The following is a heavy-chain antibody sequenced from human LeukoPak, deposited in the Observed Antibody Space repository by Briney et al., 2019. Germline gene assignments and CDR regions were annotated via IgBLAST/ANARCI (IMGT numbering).Heavy chain of an antibody. CDR2: MYHSGDT. CDR1: GGSLSGYY. Sequence: SETLSLTCAVYGGSLSGYYWGWIRQPPGKGLEWIGSMYHSGDTYYNPSLKSRVTISVDTSKNQLSLKLSSVTAADTAVYYCARSKAHLSTSWYGTWFDPWGQGTLVTVSS. V-gene: IGHV4-38-2*01. CDR3: ARSKAHLSTSWYGTWFDP. D-gene: IGHD2-2*01. J-gene: IGHJ5*02.